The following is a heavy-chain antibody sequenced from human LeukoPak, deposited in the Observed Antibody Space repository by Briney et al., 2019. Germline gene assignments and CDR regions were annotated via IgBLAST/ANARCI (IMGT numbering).Heavy chain of an antibody. CDR3: VVAKSDFDY. Sequence: GGSLRLSCAASGFTFDDYAMHWVRQAPGKGLEWVSLISWDGGSTYYADSVKGRFTISRDDSKNSLYLQMNSLRAEDTALYYCVVAKSDFDYWGQGTLVTVSS. V-gene: IGHV3-43D*03. CDR2: ISWDGGST. CDR1: GFTFDDYA. D-gene: IGHD2-21*01. J-gene: IGHJ4*02.